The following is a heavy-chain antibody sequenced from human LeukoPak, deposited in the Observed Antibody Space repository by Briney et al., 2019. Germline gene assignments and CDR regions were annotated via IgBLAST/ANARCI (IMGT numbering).Heavy chain of an antibody. D-gene: IGHD3-22*01. CDR3: AKDRSITMIVVVMSRNFDY. J-gene: IGHJ4*02. CDR1: GFTFSSYG. CDR2: ISGSGGST. Sequence: GRSLRLSCAASGFTFSSYGMHWVRQAPGKGLEWVSAISGSGGSTYYADSVKGRFTISRDNSKNTLYLQMNSLRAEDTAVYYCAKDRSITMIVVVMSRNFDYWGQGTLVTVSS. V-gene: IGHV3-23*01.